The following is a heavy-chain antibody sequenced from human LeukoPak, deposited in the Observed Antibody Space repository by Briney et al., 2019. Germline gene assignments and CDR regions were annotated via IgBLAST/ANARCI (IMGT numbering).Heavy chain of an antibody. D-gene: IGHD5-18*01. J-gene: IGHJ3*02. CDR3: AKDSVDTTIFDAFDI. V-gene: IGHV3-30*18. Sequence: GGSLRLSCAASGFTISSYSMNWVRQAPGKGLEWVAVISYDGSNKYYTDSVKGRFTISRDNSKNTLYLQMNSLRAEDTAVYYCAKDSVDTTIFDAFDIWGQGTMVTVSS. CDR1: GFTISSYS. CDR2: ISYDGSNK.